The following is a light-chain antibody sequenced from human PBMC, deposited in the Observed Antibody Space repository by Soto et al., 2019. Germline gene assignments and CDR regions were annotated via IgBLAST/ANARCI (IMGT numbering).Light chain of an antibody. J-gene: IGLJ1*01. CDR2: EGS. CDR3: CSYAGSSTYV. Sequence: QSVLTQPASVSGSPGQSITISCTGISSDVGSYNLVSWYQQHPGKAPKLMIYEGSKRPSGVSNRFSGSKSGNTASLTISGLQAEDEADYYCCSYAGSSTYVFGTG. V-gene: IGLV2-23*01. CDR1: SSDVGSYNL.